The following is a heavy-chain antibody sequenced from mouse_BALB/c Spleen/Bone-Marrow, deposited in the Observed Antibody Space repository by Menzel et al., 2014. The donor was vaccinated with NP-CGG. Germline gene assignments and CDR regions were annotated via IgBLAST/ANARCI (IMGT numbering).Heavy chain of an antibody. V-gene: IGHV14-3*02. CDR2: IDPANGNT. CDR3: ARNGNYGAWFAY. CDR1: GFNIKATY. J-gene: IGHJ3*01. Sequence: EVQLQQSGAQLVKPGVSVKLSCTASGFNIKATYMHWVKQRPEQGLEWIGRIDPANGNTNYDPKFQGKATITADTSSNTAYLQLSSLTSEDTAVYYCARNGNYGAWFAYWGQWTLVTVSA. D-gene: IGHD2-1*01.